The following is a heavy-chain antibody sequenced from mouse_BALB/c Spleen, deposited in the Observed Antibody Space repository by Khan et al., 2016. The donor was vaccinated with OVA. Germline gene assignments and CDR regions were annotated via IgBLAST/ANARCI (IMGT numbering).Heavy chain of an antibody. CDR1: GYTFTSNT. V-gene: IGHV1-4*01. CDR2: INPRSGYT. CDR3: ARRTTGYTMDY. J-gene: IGHJ4*01. D-gene: IGHD2-12*01. Sequence: VQLQQSVAELARPGASVRMSCKASGYTFTSNTMHWVKQRPGQGLDWIGYINPRSGYTNYNQNFKDKATLTADKSSSTAYMQLSSLTSEDSAVYYCARRTTGYTMDYWGQGTSVTVSS.